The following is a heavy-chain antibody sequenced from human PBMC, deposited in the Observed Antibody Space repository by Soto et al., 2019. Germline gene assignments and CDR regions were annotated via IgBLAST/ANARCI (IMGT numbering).Heavy chain of an antibody. Sequence: GGSLRLSCAASGFTFSSYAMSWVRQSPGKGLEWVSTISGSGGSAYYADSMKGRLTISRDNSKNTVYLQMNSLRAEDTAVYYCASSPGVSYYYYYMDVWGKGTTVTVSS. J-gene: IGHJ6*03. CDR2: ISGSGGSA. V-gene: IGHV3-23*01. D-gene: IGHD3-10*01. CDR1: GFTFSSYA. CDR3: ASSPGVSYYYYYMDV.